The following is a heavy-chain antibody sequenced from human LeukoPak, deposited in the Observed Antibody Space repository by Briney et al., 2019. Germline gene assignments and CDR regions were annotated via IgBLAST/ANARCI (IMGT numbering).Heavy chain of an antibody. Sequence: GGSLRLSCAASGFSLGDYWMNWVRQAPGKGLEWLATIKQDGSETHYLDSVKGRLSISRDNDKNSLYLQINSLRAEDTAVYYCAKSSYFDILTGYFRGGAFDIWGQGTMVTVSS. J-gene: IGHJ3*02. V-gene: IGHV3-7*01. CDR1: GFSLGDYW. CDR2: IKQDGSET. D-gene: IGHD3-9*01. CDR3: AKSSYFDILTGYFRGGAFDI.